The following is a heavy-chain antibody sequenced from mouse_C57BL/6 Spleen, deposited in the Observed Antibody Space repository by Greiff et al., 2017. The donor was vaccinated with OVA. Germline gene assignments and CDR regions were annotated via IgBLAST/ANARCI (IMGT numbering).Heavy chain of an antibody. D-gene: IGHD2-1*01. V-gene: IGHV1-81*01. CDR2: IYPRSGNS. Sequence: QVQLKQSGAELARPGASVNLSCTASGYTFTSYGISWVKQRTGQGLEWIGEIYPRSGNSYSNEKFKGKATLTADKSSSTAYMEIRSLTSEDTAVYFCARDGNFYMDYWGQGTTLTVSS. CDR1: GYTFTSYG. CDR3: ARDGNFYMDY. J-gene: IGHJ2*01.